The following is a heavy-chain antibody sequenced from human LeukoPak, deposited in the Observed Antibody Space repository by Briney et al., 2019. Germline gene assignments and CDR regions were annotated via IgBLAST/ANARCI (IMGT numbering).Heavy chain of an antibody. D-gene: IGHD3-3*01. J-gene: IGHJ6*02. V-gene: IGHV3-74*01. Sequence: PGGSLRLSCAASGFTFSNYWMHWVRQAPGKGLVWVSRINSDGSSTTSADSVKGRSTISRDNSKNTLYLQMNSLRAEDTAVYYCARYDYYYGMDVWGQGTTVTVSS. CDR1: GFTFSNYW. CDR3: ARYDYYYGMDV. CDR2: INSDGSST.